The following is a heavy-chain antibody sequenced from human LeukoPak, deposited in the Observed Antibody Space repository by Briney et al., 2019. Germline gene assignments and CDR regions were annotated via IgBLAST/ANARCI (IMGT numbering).Heavy chain of an antibody. CDR1: GHTFTGYY. Sequence: ASVKVSCKASGHTFTGYYMHWVRQAPGQGLEWMGWINPNSGGTNYAQKFQGRVTMTRDTSISTAYMELSRLRSDDTAVYYCARPQLPYSSSRYNWFDPWGQGTLVTVSS. CDR3: ARPQLPYSSSRYNWFDP. CDR2: INPNSGGT. D-gene: IGHD6-13*01. J-gene: IGHJ5*02. V-gene: IGHV1-2*02.